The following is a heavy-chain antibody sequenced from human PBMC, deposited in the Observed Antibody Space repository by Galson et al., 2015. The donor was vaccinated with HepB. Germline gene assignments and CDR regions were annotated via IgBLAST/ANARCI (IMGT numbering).Heavy chain of an antibody. CDR2: IRSKANSYAT. CDR1: GFTFSGSA. D-gene: IGHD4-23*01. J-gene: IGHJ6*03. CDR3: TSHGGNSGVDYYMDV. Sequence: SLRLSCAASGFTFSGSAMHWVRQASGKGLEWVGRIRSKANSYATAYAASVKGRFTISRDDSKNTAYLQMNSLKTEDTAVYYCTSHGGNSGVDYYMDVWGKGTTVTVSS. V-gene: IGHV3-73*01.